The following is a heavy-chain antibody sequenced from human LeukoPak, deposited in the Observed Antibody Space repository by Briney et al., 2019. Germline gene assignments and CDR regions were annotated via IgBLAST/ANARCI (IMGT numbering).Heavy chain of an antibody. V-gene: IGHV3-23*01. Sequence: PGGSLRLSCAASGFTFSSYAMSWVRQAPGKGLEWVSAISGSGGSTYYADSVKGRFTISRDNSKNTLYLQMNSLRAEDTAVYYWARGLEGSGSGVDFWGQGTLVTVSS. CDR3: ARGLEGSGSGVDF. CDR1: GFTFSSYA. D-gene: IGHD3-10*01. CDR2: ISGSGGST. J-gene: IGHJ4*02.